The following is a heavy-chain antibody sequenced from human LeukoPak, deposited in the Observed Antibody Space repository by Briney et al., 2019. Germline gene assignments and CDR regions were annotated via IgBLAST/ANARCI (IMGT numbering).Heavy chain of an antibody. J-gene: IGHJ4*02. D-gene: IGHD5-18*01. Sequence: SETLSLTCAVSGVSISSYYWSWIRQPPGKGLEWIGYIYYSGSTNYNPSLKSRVTISVDTSKNQFSLKLSSVTAADTAVYYCARSPGYSYGLDYWGQGTLVTVSS. CDR2: IYYSGST. CDR1: GVSISSYY. V-gene: IGHV4-59*01. CDR3: ARSPGYSYGLDY.